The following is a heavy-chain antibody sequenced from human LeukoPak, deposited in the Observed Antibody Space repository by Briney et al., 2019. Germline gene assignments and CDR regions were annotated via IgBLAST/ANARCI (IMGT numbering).Heavy chain of an antibody. V-gene: IGHV3-48*01. D-gene: IGHD2-15*01. CDR1: GFTFSSYS. J-gene: IGHJ4*02. CDR2: IRSSSNAV. Sequence: GGSLRLSCAASGFTFSSYSLSWVRQAPGKGLEWVSYIRSSSNAVYYADSAKGRFTISRDDVKNSLYLQMNSLRAEDTAVYYCARASRSGSPPQWGQGTLVTVSS. CDR3: ARASRSGSPPQ.